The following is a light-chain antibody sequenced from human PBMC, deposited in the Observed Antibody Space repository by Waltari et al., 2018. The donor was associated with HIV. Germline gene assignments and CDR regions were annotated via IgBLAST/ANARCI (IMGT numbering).Light chain of an antibody. CDR1: SSDVGGYNF. J-gene: IGLJ1*01. CDR2: EVS. V-gene: IGLV2-14*01. Sequence: QSALTQPASVSGSPGQSITISCTGTSSDVGGYNFVSWYQQYPGKAPKLMIYEVSNRPSWGSARFSGSKSANTASLTISGLRAEDEADYYCISYTTSSTPYVLGTGTTVTVL. CDR3: ISYTTSSTPYV.